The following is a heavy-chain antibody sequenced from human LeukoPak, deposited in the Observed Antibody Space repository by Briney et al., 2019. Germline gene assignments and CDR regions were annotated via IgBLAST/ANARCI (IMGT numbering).Heavy chain of an antibody. D-gene: IGHD3-22*01. J-gene: IGHJ6*03. Sequence: AGTLSLTCTVSGGSISSDWSWGWVRQPPGNGLEWIAAIYRNGDTYYNPSLKSRVTISLDTSKNQFSLRLNSVTAADTAVYYWARAKRDYYDYSGYESYYHFMDVWGKGTTVTVSS. CDR3: ARAKRDYYDYSGYESYYHFMDV. CDR1: GGSISSDWS. V-gene: IGHV4-38-2*02. CDR2: IYRNGDT.